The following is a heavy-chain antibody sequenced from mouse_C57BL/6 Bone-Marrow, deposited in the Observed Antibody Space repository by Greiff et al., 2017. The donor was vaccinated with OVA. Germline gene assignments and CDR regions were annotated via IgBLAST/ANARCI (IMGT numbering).Heavy chain of an antibody. Sequence: VHVKQSGPELVKPGASVKMSCKASGYTFTDYNMHWVKQSHGKSLEWIGYINPNNGGTSYNQKFKGKATLTVNKSSSTAYMELRSLTSEDSAVYYCARSVLRSFDYWGQGTTLTVSS. CDR2: INPNNGGT. V-gene: IGHV1-22*01. D-gene: IGHD1-1*01. J-gene: IGHJ2*01. CDR3: ARSVLRSFDY. CDR1: GYTFTDYN.